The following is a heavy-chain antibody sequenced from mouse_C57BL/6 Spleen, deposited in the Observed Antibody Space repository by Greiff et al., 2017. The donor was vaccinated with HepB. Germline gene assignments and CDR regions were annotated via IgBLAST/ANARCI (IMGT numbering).Heavy chain of an antibody. V-gene: IGHV1-82*01. CDR3: ARQLRRGYFDV. Sequence: QVQLQQSGPELVKPGASVKISCKASGYAFSSSWMNWVKQRPGKGLEWIGRIYPGDGDTNYNGKFKGKATLTADKSSSTAYMQLSSLTSEDSAVYFCARQLRRGYFDVWGRGTTVTVSS. J-gene: IGHJ1*03. CDR2: IYPGDGDT. CDR1: GYAFSSSW. D-gene: IGHD6-1*01.